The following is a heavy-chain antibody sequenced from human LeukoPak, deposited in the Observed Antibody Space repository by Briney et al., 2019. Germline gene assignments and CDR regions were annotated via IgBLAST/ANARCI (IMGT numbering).Heavy chain of an antibody. D-gene: IGHD1-7*01. CDR2: IYYTGST. CDR1: GGSISSSSYY. V-gene: IGHV4-39*01. Sequence: SETLSLTCTVSGGSISSSSYYWGWIRQPPGKGLEWIGTIYYTGSTYYNPSLMSRVTISVDTSKNQFSLKLSSVTAADTTGYYCARLGYNWNYASWGQGTLVTVSS. CDR3: ARLGYNWNYAS. J-gene: IGHJ5*02.